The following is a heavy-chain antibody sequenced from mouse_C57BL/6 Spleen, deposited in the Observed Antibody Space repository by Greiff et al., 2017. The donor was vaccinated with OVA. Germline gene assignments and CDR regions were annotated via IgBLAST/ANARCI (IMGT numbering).Heavy chain of an antibody. D-gene: IGHD2-1*01. Sequence: QVQLQQSGPELVKPGASVKISCKASGYTFTDYYINWVKQRPGQGLEWIGWIFPGSGSTYYNEKFKGKATLTVDKSSSTAYMLLSSLTSEASAVYFCGRRMEFLPYALDYWGQGTSVTVSS. CDR2: IFPGSGST. CDR3: GRRMEFLPYALDY. CDR1: GYTFTDYY. J-gene: IGHJ4*01. V-gene: IGHV1-75*01.